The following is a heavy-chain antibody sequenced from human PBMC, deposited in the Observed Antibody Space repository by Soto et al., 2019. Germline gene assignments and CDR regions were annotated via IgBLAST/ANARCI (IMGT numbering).Heavy chain of an antibody. V-gene: IGHV3-30-3*02. CDR2: ISDDGSNK. CDR3: AKPLAVAGGGEEY. J-gene: IGHJ4*02. Sequence: PGGSLRLSCASSGFTFRSSVMHWVCQAPGKGLEWVAVISDDGSNKYYADSVKGRFTISRDNSKNTLYLQMNSLRAEDTAVYYCAKPLAVAGGGEEYWGQGTLVTVSS. D-gene: IGHD6-19*01. CDR1: GFTFRSSV.